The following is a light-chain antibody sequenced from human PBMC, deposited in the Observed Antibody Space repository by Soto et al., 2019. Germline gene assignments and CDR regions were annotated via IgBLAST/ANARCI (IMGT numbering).Light chain of an antibody. J-gene: IGKJ1*01. CDR2: KAS. CDR1: QTISSW. CDR3: QHYNSYSEE. V-gene: IGKV1-5*03. Sequence: DIQMTHSPSTLSGSVVYIVTITFRASQTISSWLALYQQKPGKAPKLLVYKASTLKSGVPSRFSGSGSGTEFTLTISSLQPDDFATYYCQHYNSYSEEFGQGTKVDIK.